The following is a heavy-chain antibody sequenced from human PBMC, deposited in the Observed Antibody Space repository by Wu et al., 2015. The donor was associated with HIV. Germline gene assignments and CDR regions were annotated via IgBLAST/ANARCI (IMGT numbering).Heavy chain of an antibody. D-gene: IGHD6-19*01. CDR1: GYTFTSYD. Sequence: QVQLVQSGAEVKKPGASVKVSCKASGYTFTSYDINWVRQATGQGLEWMGWMNPNSGNTGYAQKFQGRVTMTRNTSISTAYMELSSLRSEDTAVYYCARAYSSGWHDLFPHAFDVWGRRDNGHRLF. CDR3: ARAYSSGWHDLFPHAFDV. V-gene: IGHV1-8*01. J-gene: IGHJ3*01. CDR2: MNPNSGNT.